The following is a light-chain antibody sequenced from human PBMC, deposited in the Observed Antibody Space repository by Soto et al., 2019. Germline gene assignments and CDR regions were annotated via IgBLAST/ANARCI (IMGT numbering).Light chain of an antibody. CDR3: QQYASAPLA. CDR1: QSVSSSY. V-gene: IGKV3-20*01. CDR2: GAS. J-gene: IGKJ4*01. Sequence: EIVLTQSPGTLSLSPGERATLSCRASQSVSSSYLAWYQQKPGQAPRLLMFGASSRATGIPDRFSGSGSGTDCTLTISRLEPEDFAVYYCQQYASAPLAFGGGNRV.